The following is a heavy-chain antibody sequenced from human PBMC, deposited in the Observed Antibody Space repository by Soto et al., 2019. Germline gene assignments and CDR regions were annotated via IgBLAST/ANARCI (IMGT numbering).Heavy chain of an antibody. CDR2: IYHSGST. CDR3: AGEEYSSSSAWFDP. J-gene: IGHJ5*02. D-gene: IGHD6-6*01. Sequence: PSETLSLTCAVSGGSISSGGYSWSWIRQPPGKGLEWIGYIYHSGSTYYNPSLKSRVTISVDRSKNQFSLKLSSVTAADTAVYYCAGEEYSSSSAWFDPWGQGTLVTVS. CDR1: GGSISSGGYS. V-gene: IGHV4-30-2*01.